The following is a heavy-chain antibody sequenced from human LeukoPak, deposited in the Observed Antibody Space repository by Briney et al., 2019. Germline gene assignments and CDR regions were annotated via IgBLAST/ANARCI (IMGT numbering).Heavy chain of an antibody. V-gene: IGHV3-30*18. D-gene: IGHD3-22*01. Sequence: GRSLRLSCAASGFTFRNYGMHWVRQAPGKGLEWMAVISYDGSNEYYADSVKGRFTISRDNFENTLYLQMHSLRAEDTAVYYCAKASRYNSSGYYNYWGQGTLVTVSS. J-gene: IGHJ4*02. CDR2: ISYDGSNE. CDR1: GFTFRNYG. CDR3: AKASRYNSSGYYNY.